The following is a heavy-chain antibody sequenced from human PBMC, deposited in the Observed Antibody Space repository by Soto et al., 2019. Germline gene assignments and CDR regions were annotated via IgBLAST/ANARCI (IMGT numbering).Heavy chain of an antibody. Sequence: QVHLVQSGGEVKKPGASVKISCQTSGYTFSNYGITWVRQAPGQGLEWVGWVNGDSGNTNYAQNMEGRFTMTTDASTATADMELRNLRSDDTATYYCARGTGLNDGSDLWGQGTVVSVSS. CDR1: GYTFSNYG. CDR2: VNGDSGNT. J-gene: IGHJ3*01. CDR3: ARGTGLNDGSDL. V-gene: IGHV1-18*01.